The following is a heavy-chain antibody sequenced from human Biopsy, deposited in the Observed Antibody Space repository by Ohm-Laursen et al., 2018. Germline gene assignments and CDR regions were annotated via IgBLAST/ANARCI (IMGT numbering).Heavy chain of an antibody. V-gene: IGHV1-2*02. CDR1: GYNFNAYY. Sequence: ASVKVSCKASGYNFNAYYMQWVRQAPGQGLEWMGWINPNNGGTNYAHKFQGRVTMTRDTSISTAYMHLSGLTSDDTAVYYCARLAYSEYRRNPLDVWGQGTMVTVSS. J-gene: IGHJ3*01. D-gene: IGHD5-18*01. CDR2: INPNNGGT. CDR3: ARLAYSEYRRNPLDV.